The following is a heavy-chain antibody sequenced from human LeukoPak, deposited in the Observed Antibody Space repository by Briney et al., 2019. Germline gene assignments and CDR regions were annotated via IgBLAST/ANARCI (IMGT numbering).Heavy chain of an antibody. Sequence: AGGSLRLSCAASGFTFSNNWMSWVRQAPGKGLEWVANIKQDGSEMYYVDSVKGRFTISRDNAKNSLYLQMNSLRAEDTAVYYCARDSKYSSGWYDAFDSWGLGTMVTVSS. CDR3: ARDSKYSSGWYDAFDS. D-gene: IGHD6-19*01. J-gene: IGHJ3*02. V-gene: IGHV3-7*01. CDR1: GFTFSNNW. CDR2: IKQDGSEM.